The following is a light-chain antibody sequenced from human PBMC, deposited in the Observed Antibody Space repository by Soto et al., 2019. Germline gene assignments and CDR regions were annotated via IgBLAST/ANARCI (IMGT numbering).Light chain of an antibody. CDR3: QQYGNSRWT. Sequence: EIVLTQSPDTLSLSPGERATLSCRASQSVSSSYLAWYQQTPGQAPRLLIYGTSNRATGIPDRFRGSGSGTEFTLTISRLEPEDFAVYYCQQYGNSRWTFGQGTKVEIK. CDR2: GTS. CDR1: QSVSSSY. V-gene: IGKV3-20*01. J-gene: IGKJ1*01.